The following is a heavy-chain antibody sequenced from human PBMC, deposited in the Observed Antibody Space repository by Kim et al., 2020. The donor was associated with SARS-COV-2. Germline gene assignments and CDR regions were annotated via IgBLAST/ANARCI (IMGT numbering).Heavy chain of an antibody. CDR2: INTNTGNP. D-gene: IGHD6-13*01. CDR3: ARDVEQQLPYYYYGMDV. CDR1: GYTFTSYA. V-gene: IGHV7-4-1*02. J-gene: IGHJ6*02. Sequence: ASVKVSCKASGYTFTSYAMNWVRQAPGQGLEWMGWINTNTGNPTYAQGFTGRFVFSLDTSVSTAYLQISSLKAEDTAVYYCARDVEQQLPYYYYGMDVWGQGTTVTVSS.